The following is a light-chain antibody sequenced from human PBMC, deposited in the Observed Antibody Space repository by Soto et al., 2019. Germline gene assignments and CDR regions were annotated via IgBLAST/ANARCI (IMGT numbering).Light chain of an antibody. V-gene: IGKV3-15*01. CDR3: QQYNNWPPWT. J-gene: IGKJ1*01. CDR1: QSINSN. Sequence: ERVMTQSPAALSVSRGDRATRSCRASQSINSNLAWYQQKPGQAPRLLIYAASTRATGIPARFSGSGSGTDFTLTISSLQSEDFAVYYCQQYNNWPPWTFGQGTKVDI. CDR2: AAS.